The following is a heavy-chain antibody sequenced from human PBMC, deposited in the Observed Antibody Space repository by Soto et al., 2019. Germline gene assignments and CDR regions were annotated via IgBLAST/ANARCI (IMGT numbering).Heavy chain of an antibody. CDR1: GFTFDDYT. J-gene: IGHJ6*02. D-gene: IGHD3-22*01. CDR3: AKSQDSSGYYLDYYYYGMDV. V-gene: IGHV3-43*01. Sequence: GGSLRLSCAASGFTFDDYTMHWVRQAPGKGLEWVSLISWDGGSTYYADSVKGRFTISRDNSKNSLYLQMNSLRTEDTALYYCAKSQDSSGYYLDYYYYGMDVWGQGTTVTVSS. CDR2: ISWDGGST.